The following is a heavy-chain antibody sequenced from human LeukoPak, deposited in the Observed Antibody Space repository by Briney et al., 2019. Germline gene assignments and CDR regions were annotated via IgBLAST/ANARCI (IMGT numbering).Heavy chain of an antibody. CDR3: AKTYYYDTSGYYFDY. J-gene: IGHJ4*02. V-gene: IGHV3-23*01. CDR2: IGGGGVST. D-gene: IGHD3-22*01. CDR1: GFIFSSYG. Sequence: GGSLRLSCAASGFIFSSYGMTWVRQAPGKGLEWVSAIGGGGVSTYYADSVKGRFTISRDNSKNTLYLQMNSLSAEDTAVYYCAKTYYYDTSGYYFDYWGQGTLVTVSS.